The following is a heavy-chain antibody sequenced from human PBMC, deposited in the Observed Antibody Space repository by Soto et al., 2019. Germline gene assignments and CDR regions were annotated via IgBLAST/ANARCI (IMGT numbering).Heavy chain of an antibody. V-gene: IGHV1-69*13. Sequence: ASVKGSSKDSGGTFSSYAISWERQAPGQGLEWMGGIIPIFGTANYAQKFQGRVTTTADESTSTAYMELSSLRSEDTAVYYCARPGRPPYGGNAYYFDYWGQGTLVTVSS. D-gene: IGHD2-15*01. CDR2: IIPIFGTA. CDR1: GGTFSSYA. J-gene: IGHJ4*02. CDR3: ARPGRPPYGGNAYYFDY.